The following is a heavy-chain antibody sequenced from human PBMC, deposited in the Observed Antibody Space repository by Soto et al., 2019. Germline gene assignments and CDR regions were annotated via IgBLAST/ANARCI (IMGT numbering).Heavy chain of an antibody. V-gene: IGHV4-30-2*01. J-gene: IGHJ4*02. Sequence: PSETLSLTCTVSGASITYGAYSWSWIRQTPGKGLEWIGYINHLETTFYNPSFESRLTLSIDRTKNQFSLNLKSMSAADRAVYFCARGGGFDSFDYWGQGILFTVSS. CDR3: ARGGGFDSFDY. CDR1: GASITYGAYS. CDR2: INHLETT. D-gene: IGHD3-10*01.